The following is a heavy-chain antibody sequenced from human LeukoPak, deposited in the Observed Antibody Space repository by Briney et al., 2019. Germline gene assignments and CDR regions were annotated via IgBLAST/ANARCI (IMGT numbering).Heavy chain of an antibody. CDR3: ARAATVVTNLDY. V-gene: IGHV4-61*01. CDR1: GGSVSSGSYY. J-gene: IGHJ4*02. CDR2: IYYSGST. D-gene: IGHD4-23*01. Sequence: SETLSLTCTVSGGSVSSGSYYWSWIRQPPGKGLEWIGYIYYSGSTNYNPSLKSRVTISVDTSKNQFSLKLSSVTAADTAVYYCARAATVVTNLDYWGQGTLVTVSS.